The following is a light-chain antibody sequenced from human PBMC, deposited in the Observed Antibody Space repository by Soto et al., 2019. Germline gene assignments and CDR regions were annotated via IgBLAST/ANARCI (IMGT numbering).Light chain of an antibody. CDR2: GAS. J-gene: IGKJ5*01. V-gene: IGKV3-20*01. CDR1: QSVSSTY. Sequence: EIVLTQSPGTLSLSPGERATLSFRASQSVSSTYLAWYQQQPGQAPRLLIYGASNRATGIPDRFSGSGSGTDFTLTISRLEPEDFAVYYCQQYGSSSGITFGQGTRLENK. CDR3: QQYGSSSGIT.